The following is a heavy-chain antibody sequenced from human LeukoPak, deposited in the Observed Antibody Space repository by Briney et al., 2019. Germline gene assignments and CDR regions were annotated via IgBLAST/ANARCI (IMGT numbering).Heavy chain of an antibody. J-gene: IGHJ6*03. CDR2: ISYDGSNK. V-gene: IGHV3-30*03. CDR1: GFTFSTYS. Sequence: GGSLRLSCAASGFTFSTYSMNWVRQAPGKGLEWVAVISYDGSNKYYADSVKGRFTISRDNSKNTLYLQMNSLRAEDTAVYYCARGHPINYYYYYMDVWGKGTTVTVSS. CDR3: ARGHPINYYYYYMDV.